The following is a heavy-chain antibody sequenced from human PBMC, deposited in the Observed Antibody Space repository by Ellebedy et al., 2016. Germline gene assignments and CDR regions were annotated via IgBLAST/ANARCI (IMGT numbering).Heavy chain of an antibody. CDR1: EFTVSNNY. Sequence: GESLKISXAASEFTVSNNYMNWVRQAPGKGLEWVSVIHGDGSTYYADSVKGRFTISRDNSKNTLYLQMNSLRAEDTAVYYCARGEMLYCSSTYCVDYWGQGTLVTVSS. D-gene: IGHD2-2*01. CDR3: ARGEMLYCSSTYCVDY. J-gene: IGHJ4*02. CDR2: IHGDGST. V-gene: IGHV3-53*01.